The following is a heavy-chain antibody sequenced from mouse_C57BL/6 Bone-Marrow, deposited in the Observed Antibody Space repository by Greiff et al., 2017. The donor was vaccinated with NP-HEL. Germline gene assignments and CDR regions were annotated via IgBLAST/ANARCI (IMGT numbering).Heavy chain of an antibody. V-gene: IGHV1-50*01. Sequence: VQLQQSGAELVKPGASVKLSCKASGYTFTSYWMQWVKQRPGQGLEWIGEIDPSDSYTNYNQKFKGKATLTVDTSSSTAYMQLSSLTSEDSAVYYCARPPYYGSSYGFAYWGQGTLVTVSA. CDR1: GYTFTSYW. J-gene: IGHJ3*01. CDR3: ARPPYYGSSYGFAY. CDR2: IDPSDSYT. D-gene: IGHD1-1*01.